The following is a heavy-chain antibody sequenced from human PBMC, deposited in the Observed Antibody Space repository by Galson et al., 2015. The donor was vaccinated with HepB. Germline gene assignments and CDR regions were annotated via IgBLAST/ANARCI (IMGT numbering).Heavy chain of an antibody. CDR2: TTGGGDRT. CDR3: AKGAYFSSSSLHVMDV. CDR1: GFRFSSYA. D-gene: IGHD2-21*01. J-gene: IGHJ6*02. V-gene: IGHV3-23*01. Sequence: SLRLSCAGSGFRFSSYAMTWVRQAPGKGLEWVSGTTGGGDRTYYADSMKGRFSMSRDNSKNTVYLHMNSLRAEDTAVYHCAKGAYFSSSSLHVMDVWGQGTTVTVAS.